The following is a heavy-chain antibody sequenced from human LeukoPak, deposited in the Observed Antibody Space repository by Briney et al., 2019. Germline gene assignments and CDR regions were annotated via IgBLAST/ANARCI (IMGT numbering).Heavy chain of an antibody. J-gene: IGHJ3*02. V-gene: IGHV1-2*02. CDR1: GNIFTGYY. D-gene: IGHD3-9*01. CDR2: INPNSGGT. Sequence: ASVKVSCKASGNIFTGYYMHWVRQAPGQGLEWMGWINPNSGGTNYAQKFQGRVTMTRDTSISTAYMELRRLRSDDTAVYYCARIFKVILSGYWSPAFDIWGQGTMVTVSS. CDR3: ARIFKVILSGYWSPAFDI.